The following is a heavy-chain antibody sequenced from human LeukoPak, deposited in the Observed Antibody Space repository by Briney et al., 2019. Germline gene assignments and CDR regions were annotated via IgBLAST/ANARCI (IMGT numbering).Heavy chain of an antibody. Sequence: ASVKVSCKVPGYTLTELSMHWVRQAPGKGLEWMGGFDPEDGETIYAQKFQGRVTMTEDTSTDTAYMELSSLRSEDTAVYYCARAYYHDSSDYYFPLDYWGQGTLVTVSS. CDR3: ARAYYHDSSDYYFPLDY. V-gene: IGHV1-24*01. D-gene: IGHD3-22*01. CDR1: GYTLTELS. J-gene: IGHJ4*02. CDR2: FDPEDGET.